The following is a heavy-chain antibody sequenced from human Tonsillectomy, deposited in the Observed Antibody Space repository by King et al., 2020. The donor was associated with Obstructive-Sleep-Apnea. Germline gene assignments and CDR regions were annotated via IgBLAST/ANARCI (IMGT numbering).Heavy chain of an antibody. Sequence: VQLVESGGGLVQPGRSLRLSCASSGFTFDDYAMHWVRQAPGKGLEWVSGISWNSGSIGYADSVKGRFTISRDNAKNSLYLQMNSLRVEDTALYYCAKDIVEVPAAMFGAFDIWGQGTMVTVSS. D-gene: IGHD2-2*01. V-gene: IGHV3-9*01. CDR3: AKDIVEVPAAMFGAFDI. CDR2: ISWNSGSI. J-gene: IGHJ3*02. CDR1: GFTFDDYA.